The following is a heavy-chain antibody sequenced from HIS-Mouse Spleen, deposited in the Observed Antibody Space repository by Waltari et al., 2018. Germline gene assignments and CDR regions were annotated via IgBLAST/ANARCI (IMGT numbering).Heavy chain of an antibody. V-gene: IGHV4-39*07. Sequence: QLQLQESGPGLVKPSATLSLTCTVSGGSFSRSSYYWGWIRQPPGKGLEWIGSIYYSGSTYYNPSLKSRVTISVDTSKNQFSLKLSSVTAADTAVYYCAREIPYSSSWYDWYFDLWGRGTLVTVSS. CDR1: GGSFSRSSYY. CDR2: IYYSGST. CDR3: AREIPYSSSWYDWYFDL. J-gene: IGHJ2*01. D-gene: IGHD6-13*01.